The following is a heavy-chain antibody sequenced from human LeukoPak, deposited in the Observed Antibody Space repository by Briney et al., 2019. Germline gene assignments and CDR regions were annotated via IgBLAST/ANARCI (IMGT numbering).Heavy chain of an antibody. J-gene: IGHJ4*02. V-gene: IGHV3-23*01. CDR3: AKDRCCSTSCYLFDY. D-gene: IGHD2-2*01. Sequence: GGALRLSCAASGFTFSSDAMSWVRQAPGKGLECVPAFSGSGGSTCYADSVKGRFTISRDNSKNTLFLQMNSLRAEDTAVYYCAKDRCCSTSCYLFDYWGQGTLVTVSS. CDR2: FSGSGGST. CDR1: GFTFSSDA.